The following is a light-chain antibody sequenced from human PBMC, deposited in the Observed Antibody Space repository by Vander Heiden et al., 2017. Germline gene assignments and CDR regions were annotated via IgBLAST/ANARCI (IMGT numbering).Light chain of an antibody. Sequence: DIQMTQSPSTLSASVGDTVTMTCRASQSISSWLAWYQQKPGKAPNLLIYKASSLETGVPSRFSGSGSGTEFTLTISSLQPDAFATYYCQQENSCPITFGGGTKVEI. CDR3: QQENSCPIT. CDR1: QSISSW. J-gene: IGKJ4*01. CDR2: KAS. V-gene: IGKV1-5*03.